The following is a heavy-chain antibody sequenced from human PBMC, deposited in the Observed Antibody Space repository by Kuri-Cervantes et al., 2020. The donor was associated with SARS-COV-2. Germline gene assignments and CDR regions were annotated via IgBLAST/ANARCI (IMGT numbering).Heavy chain of an antibody. Sequence: SETLSLTCAVSCYSISSGYYWGWIRQPPGKGLEWIGSIYYSGSTYYNPSLKSRVTISVDTSKNQFSLKLSSVTAADTAVYYCASSIYCSSTSCYTYGHFDYWGQGTLVTVSS. CDR1: CYSISSGYY. CDR3: ASSIYCSSTSCYTYGHFDY. D-gene: IGHD2-2*02. CDR2: IYYSGST. V-gene: IGHV4-38-2*01. J-gene: IGHJ4*02.